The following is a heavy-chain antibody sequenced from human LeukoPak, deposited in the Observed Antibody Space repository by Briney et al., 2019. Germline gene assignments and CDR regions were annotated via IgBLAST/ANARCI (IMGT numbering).Heavy chain of an antibody. CDR1: GGSISRSSYY. CDR3: ARIFWSGYPLYYYYYMDV. J-gene: IGHJ6*03. Sequence: PSETLSLTCTVSGGSISRSSYYWGWIRQPPGKGLEWIGSIYYSGSTYYNPSLKSRVTISVDTSKNQFSLKLSSVTAADTAVYYCARIFWSGYPLYYYYYMDVWGKGTTVTVSS. D-gene: IGHD3-3*01. V-gene: IGHV4-39*01. CDR2: IYYSGST.